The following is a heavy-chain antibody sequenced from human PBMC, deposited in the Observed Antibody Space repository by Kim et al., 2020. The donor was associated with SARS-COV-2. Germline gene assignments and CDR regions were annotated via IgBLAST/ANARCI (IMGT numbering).Heavy chain of an antibody. Sequence: SETLSLTCTVSGGSISSGGYYWSWIRQHPGKGLEWIGYNYYSGSTYYNPYLKSRVTISVDTTKNQFSLKLSSVTAADTAVYYCARNIGITMIVVVTGWFDPWGQGTLVTVSS. D-gene: IGHD3-22*01. V-gene: IGHV4-31*03. CDR1: GGSISSGGYY. CDR3: ARNIGITMIVVVTGWFDP. CDR2: NYYSGST. J-gene: IGHJ5*02.